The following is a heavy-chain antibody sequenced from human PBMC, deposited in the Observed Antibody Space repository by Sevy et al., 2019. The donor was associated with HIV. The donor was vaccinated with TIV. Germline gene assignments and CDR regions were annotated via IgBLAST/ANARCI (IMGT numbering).Heavy chain of an antibody. D-gene: IGHD3-22*01. Sequence: SETLSLTCTVSGVSISSFYWSWIRQPPGKGRGWMGNIYYSGSTNYNPSLKSRVTISVDTSKNQFSLKLSSVTAADTAVYYCARRYFYDSRGSTVFDYWGQGTLVTVSS. CDR1: GVSISSFY. CDR2: IYYSGST. V-gene: IGHV4-59*13. CDR3: ARRYFYDSRGSTVFDY. J-gene: IGHJ4*02.